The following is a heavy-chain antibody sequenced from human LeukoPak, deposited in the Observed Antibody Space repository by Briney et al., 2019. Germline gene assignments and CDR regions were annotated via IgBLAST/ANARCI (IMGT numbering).Heavy chain of an antibody. V-gene: IGHV3-33*01. CDR3: ARDLDSYFDY. J-gene: IGHJ4*02. CDR1: GLTFSSYG. D-gene: IGHD3-9*01. CDR2: IGYDGSEK. Sequence: GGSLRLSCAASGLTFSSYGMNWVRKAQGKGLEWVAVIGYDGSEKYYVDSVRGRFTVFRDNSKNTLYLQMNSLRAEDTAVYYCARDLDSYFDYWGQGTVVTVSS.